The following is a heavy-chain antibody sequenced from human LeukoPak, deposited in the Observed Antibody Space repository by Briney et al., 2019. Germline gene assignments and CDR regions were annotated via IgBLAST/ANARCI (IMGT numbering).Heavy chain of an antibody. CDR2: ISYDGSSK. CDR1: GFTFSSYA. Sequence: GRSLRLSCAASGFTFSSYAMHWVRQAPGKGLEWVAVISYDGSSKYYADSVKGRFTISRDNSKNTLYLQMNSLRAEDTAVYYCARVGPMGRGVCQFDYWGQGTLVTVSS. CDR3: ARVGPMGRGVCQFDY. V-gene: IGHV3-30-3*01. D-gene: IGHD2-8*02. J-gene: IGHJ4*02.